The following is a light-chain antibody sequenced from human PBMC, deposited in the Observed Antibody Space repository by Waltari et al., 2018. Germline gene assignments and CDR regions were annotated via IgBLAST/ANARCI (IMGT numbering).Light chain of an antibody. CDR3: QQSFILPLT. Sequence: DIQMTQSPSSLSASMGDTVTITCPASQSVSTYLNWYQKKPGKAPNLLIYSASALQSGIPTRFRGSGSGTDFTLTIHSLQREDFATYYCQQSFILPLTFGGGTKVEIK. J-gene: IGKJ4*01. V-gene: IGKV1-39*01. CDR2: SAS. CDR1: QSVSTY.